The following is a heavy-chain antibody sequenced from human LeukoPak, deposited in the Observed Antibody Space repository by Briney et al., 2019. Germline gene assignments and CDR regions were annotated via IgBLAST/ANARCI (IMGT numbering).Heavy chain of an antibody. Sequence: GGSLRLSCAASGFTFSSYGMHWVRQAPGKGLEWVAFIRYDGSNKYYADSVKGRFTISRDNSKNTLYLQMNSLRAEDTAVYYCAKTAVMRAKNYFDYWGQGTLVTVSS. J-gene: IGHJ4*02. CDR2: IRYDGSNK. V-gene: IGHV3-30*02. CDR1: GFTFSSYG. D-gene: IGHD4-11*01. CDR3: AKTAVMRAKNYFDY.